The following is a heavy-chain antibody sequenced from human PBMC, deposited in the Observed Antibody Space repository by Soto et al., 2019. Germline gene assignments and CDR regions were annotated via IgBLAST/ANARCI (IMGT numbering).Heavy chain of an antibody. Sequence: QVRLVESGGGVVHPGRSLRLSCAASGFAFKNYGMHWVRRAPGKGLEWVALVSYDGVNTFYGDSVKGRFSVSRDNSKNTLYLEMNNLRPEDTAAYFCAKDLWGGGFGEVTFEYWGLGSLVTVSS. D-gene: IGHD3-3*01. CDR3: AKDLWGGGFGEVTFEY. CDR2: VSYDGVNT. J-gene: IGHJ4*02. CDR1: GFAFKNYG. V-gene: IGHV3-30*18.